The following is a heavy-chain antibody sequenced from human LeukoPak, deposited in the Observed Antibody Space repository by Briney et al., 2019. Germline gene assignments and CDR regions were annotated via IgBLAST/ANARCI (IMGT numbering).Heavy chain of an antibody. CDR3: TAAGRGGIAVSGTHY. D-gene: IGHD6-19*01. V-gene: IGHV3-73*01. J-gene: IGHJ4*02. CDR2: IKIKTDIYAT. Sequence: PGGSLRLSCAASGFTFSDSAIHWVRQASGKGLEWVGRIKIKTDIYATAYAASVKGRFTNSRDDSENTAYLRMNSLKTEDTAVYYCTAAGRGGIAVSGTHYWGQGTLVTVSS. CDR1: GFTFSDSA.